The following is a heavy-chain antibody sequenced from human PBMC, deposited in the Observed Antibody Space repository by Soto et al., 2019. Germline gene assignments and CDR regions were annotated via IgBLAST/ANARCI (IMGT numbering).Heavy chain of an antibody. CDR2: ISSSSSYI. CDR3: ARDYYDSSGYLASLGY. D-gene: IGHD3-22*01. V-gene: IGHV3-21*01. Sequence: EVQLVESGGGLVKPGGSLRLSCAASGFTFSSYSMNWVRQAPGKGLEWVSSISSSSSYIYYADSVKGRFTISRDNAKNXLYLQMNSLGAEDTAVYYCARDYYDSSGYLASLGYWGQGTLVTVSS. J-gene: IGHJ4*02. CDR1: GFTFSSYS.